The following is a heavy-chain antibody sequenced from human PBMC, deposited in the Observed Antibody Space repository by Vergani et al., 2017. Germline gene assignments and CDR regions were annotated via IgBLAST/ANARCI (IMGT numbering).Heavy chain of an antibody. Sequence: VQLLESGGGVVQPGRSLRLSCAASGFTFSSYGMHWVRQAPGKGLEWVAVIWYDGSNKYYADSVQGRFTISRDNSKNTLYLQMNSLRAEDTAVYYCARGAPQYRDRSANFDYWGQGTLVTVSS. D-gene: IGHD5-18*01. V-gene: IGHV3-33*01. J-gene: IGHJ4*02. CDR3: ARGAPQYRDRSANFDY. CDR1: GFTFSSYG. CDR2: IWYDGSNK.